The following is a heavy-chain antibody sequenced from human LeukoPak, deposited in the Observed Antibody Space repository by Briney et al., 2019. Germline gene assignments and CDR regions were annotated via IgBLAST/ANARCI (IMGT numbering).Heavy chain of an antibody. D-gene: IGHD3-22*01. V-gene: IGHV1-69*05. CDR2: IIAIFGTA. Sequence: SVKVSCKASGGTFSSYAISWVRQAPGQGLEWMGGIIAIFGTANYAQKFQGRVTMTRDTSTSTVYMELSSLRSEDTAVYYCARNLYSSGYYVQGPWDYWGQGTLVTVSS. CDR3: ARNLYSSGYYVQGPWDY. J-gene: IGHJ4*02. CDR1: GGTFSSYA.